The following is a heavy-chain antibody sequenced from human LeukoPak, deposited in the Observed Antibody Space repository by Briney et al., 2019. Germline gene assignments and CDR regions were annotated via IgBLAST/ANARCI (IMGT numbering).Heavy chain of an antibody. Sequence: GGTLRLSCAASGFTFRNYGVNWVRQAPGKGLEWVSAFSASGSTYYADSVKGRFTVSRDNSENMLYLQMNSLRAEDTAVYYCAQDLSYIGLDNWGQGTLVTVSS. V-gene: IGHV3-23*01. CDR3: AQDLSYIGLDN. CDR1: GFTFRNYG. D-gene: IGHD2-15*01. J-gene: IGHJ4*02. CDR2: FSASGST.